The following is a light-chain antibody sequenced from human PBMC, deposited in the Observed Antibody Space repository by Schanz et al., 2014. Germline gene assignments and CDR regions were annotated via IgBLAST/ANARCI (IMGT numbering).Light chain of an antibody. CDR2: GAS. Sequence: ETVLTQSPGALSLSPGERATLSCRASQTVRSSYLAWYQQKLGQAPRLLIYGASSRATGIPDRFSGSGSVTDFTLTISTLEPEDFAVYYCQQYGNSPPFTFGQGTRLEIK. J-gene: IGKJ2*01. CDR1: QTVRSSY. CDR3: QQYGNSPPFT. V-gene: IGKV3-20*01.